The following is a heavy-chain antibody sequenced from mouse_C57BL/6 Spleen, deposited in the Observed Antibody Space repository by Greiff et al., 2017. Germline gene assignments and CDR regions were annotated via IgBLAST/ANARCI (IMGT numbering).Heavy chain of an antibody. V-gene: IGHV1-82*01. CDR1: GYAFSSSW. D-gene: IGHD2-5*01. CDR2: IYPGDGDT. CDR3: ARSEAYYSNYAWFAY. J-gene: IGHJ3*01. Sequence: VQLQQSGPELVKPGASVKISCKASGYAFSSSWMNWVKQRPGKGLEWIGRIYPGDGDTNYNGKFKGKATLTADKSSSTAYMQLSSLTSEDFAVYFCARSEAYYSNYAWFAYWGQGTLVTVSA.